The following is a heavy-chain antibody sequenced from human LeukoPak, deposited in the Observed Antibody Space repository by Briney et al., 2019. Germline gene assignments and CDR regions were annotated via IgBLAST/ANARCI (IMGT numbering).Heavy chain of an antibody. CDR2: IYYSGST. D-gene: IGHD3-16*01. J-gene: IGHJ6*03. CDR1: GGSISSSSHY. Sequence: SETLSLTCTVSGGSISSSSHYWGWIRQTPGKGLEWIGSIYYSGSTYYNPSLKSRVTISVDTSKNQFSLKLSSVTAADTAVYYCARDLNGYHYYYMDVWGKGTTVTISS. CDR3: ARDLNGYHYYYMDV. V-gene: IGHV4-39*07.